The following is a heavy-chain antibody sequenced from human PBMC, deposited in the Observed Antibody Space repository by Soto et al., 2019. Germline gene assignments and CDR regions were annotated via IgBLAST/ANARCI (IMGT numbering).Heavy chain of an antibody. Sequence: QSGGSLRLSCAASGFTFTNYAMHWVRQTPGKGLEWVSTISGTGEKTFYADAVKGRFTISRDNSKSTLFVQMNSLEAEDTAVYYCAKGGTAYCSGGTCYHPFDYWGQGTLVTVSS. D-gene: IGHD2-15*01. CDR3: AKGGTAYCSGGTCYHPFDY. J-gene: IGHJ4*02. CDR1: GFTFTNYA. CDR2: ISGTGEKT. V-gene: IGHV3-23*01.